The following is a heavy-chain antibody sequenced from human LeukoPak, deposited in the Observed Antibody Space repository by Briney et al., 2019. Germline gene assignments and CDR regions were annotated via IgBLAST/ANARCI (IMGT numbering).Heavy chain of an antibody. CDR3: ASSEYSSSSGGWFDP. J-gene: IGHJ5*02. CDR1: GGSISSYY. V-gene: IGHV4-4*07. Sequence: SETLSLTCTVSGGSISSYYWSWIRQPAGKGLEWIGRIYTSGSTNYNPSLKSRVTISVDTSKNQFSLKLSSVTAADTAVYYCASSEYSSSSGGWFDPWGQGTLVTVSS. D-gene: IGHD6-6*01. CDR2: IYTSGST.